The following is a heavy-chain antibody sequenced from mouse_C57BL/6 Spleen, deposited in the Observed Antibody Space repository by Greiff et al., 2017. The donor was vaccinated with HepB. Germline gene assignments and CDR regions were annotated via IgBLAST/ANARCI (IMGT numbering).Heavy chain of an antibody. V-gene: IGHV5-4*03. D-gene: IGHD1-1*01. CDR2: ISDGGSYT. Sequence: EVKVEESGGGLVKPGGSLKLSCAASGFTFSSYAMSWVRQTPEKRLEWVATISDGGSYTYYPDNVKGRFTISRDNAKNNLYLQMSHLKSEDTAMYYCAGSSPTPSYFDYWGQGTTLTVSS. CDR1: GFTFSSYA. J-gene: IGHJ2*01. CDR3: AGSSPTPSYFDY.